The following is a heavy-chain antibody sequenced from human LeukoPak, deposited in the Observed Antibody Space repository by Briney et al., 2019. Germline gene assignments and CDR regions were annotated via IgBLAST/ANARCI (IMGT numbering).Heavy chain of an antibody. J-gene: IGHJ3*02. CDR1: GFTFSSYS. V-gene: IGHV3-21*01. CDR3: ARRCGGGSCFDAFDI. D-gene: IGHD2-15*01. Sequence: GGSLRLSCAASGFTFSSYSMNWVRQAPGKGLEWVSSISSSSYIYYADSVKGRFTISRDNAKNSLYLQMNSLRAEDTAVYYCARRCGGGSCFDAFDIWGQGTMVTVSS. CDR2: ISSSSYI.